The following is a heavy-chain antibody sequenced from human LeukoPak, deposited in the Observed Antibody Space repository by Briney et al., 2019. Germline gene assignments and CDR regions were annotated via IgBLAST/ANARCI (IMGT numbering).Heavy chain of an antibody. CDR3: ARDGVRDGLYFDR. CDR1: GFTFSSYG. D-gene: IGHD5-24*01. J-gene: IGHJ4*02. Sequence: GGSLRLSCAASGFTFSSYGMTWVRQAPGKGLEWVSYISSSSSTIYYADSVKGRFTISRDNAKNSLYLQMNSLRDEDTAVYSCARDGVRDGLYFDRWGQGTLVTVSS. CDR2: ISSSSSTI. V-gene: IGHV3-48*02.